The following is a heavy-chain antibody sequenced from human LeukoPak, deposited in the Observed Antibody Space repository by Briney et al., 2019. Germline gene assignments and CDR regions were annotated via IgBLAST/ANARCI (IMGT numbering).Heavy chain of an antibody. CDR2: ISWNSGSI. CDR1: GFTFSSYD. V-gene: IGHV3-9*01. D-gene: IGHD6-19*01. J-gene: IGHJ4*02. Sequence: PGGSLRLSCAASGFTFSSYDMSWVRQAPGKGLEWVSGISWNSGSIGYADSVKGRFTISRDNAKNSLYLQMNSLRAKDTALYYCAKGVGRQWLVRGYFDYWGQGTLVTVSS. CDR3: AKGVGRQWLVRGYFDY.